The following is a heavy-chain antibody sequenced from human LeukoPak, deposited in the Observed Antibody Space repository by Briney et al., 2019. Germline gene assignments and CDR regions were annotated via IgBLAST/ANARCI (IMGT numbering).Heavy chain of an antibody. Sequence: GGSLRLSCAASGFALTSYGLHWVRQAPGKGLEWVAFISYDGSNEYYADSVKGRFAISKDSSKKALYLQMNSLRAEGSAVYHCARGVLGYCSGGSCYRFDYWGQGTLVTVSS. D-gene: IGHD2-15*01. CDR2: ISYDGSNE. V-gene: IGHV3-30*09. CDR3: ARGVLGYCSGGSCYRFDY. J-gene: IGHJ4*02. CDR1: GFALTSYG.